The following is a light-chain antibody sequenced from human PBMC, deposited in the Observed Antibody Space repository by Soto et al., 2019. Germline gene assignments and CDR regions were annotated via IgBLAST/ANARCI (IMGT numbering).Light chain of an antibody. CDR3: QQFGSSLPYT. V-gene: IGKV3-20*01. CDR2: EAS. J-gene: IGKJ2*01. CDR1: QSVSNNH. Sequence: EIVLTQSPGTQSLSPGERATLSCRDSQSVSNNHLAWYQQKPGQAPRLLFYEASSRASGIPDRFSGSGSGTDFTLTISRLEPEDFAVYYCQQFGSSLPYTFGQGTKVEIK.